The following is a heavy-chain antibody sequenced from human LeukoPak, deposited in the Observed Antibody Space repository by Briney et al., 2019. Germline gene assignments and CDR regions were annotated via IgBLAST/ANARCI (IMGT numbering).Heavy chain of an antibody. V-gene: IGHV1-8*01. CDR3: ARGPDYDLLTGYPDYYYYSMDV. J-gene: IGHJ6*03. D-gene: IGHD3-9*01. Sequence: ASVKVSCKASGYIFTSYDINWVRQATGQGLEWMGWMNPNSGVTGYAQTFLGRVTLTSDTSISTAYMELSSLRSEDTAVYYCARGPDYDLLTGYPDYYYYSMDVWGKGTTATVSS. CDR1: GYIFTSYD. CDR2: MNPNSGVT.